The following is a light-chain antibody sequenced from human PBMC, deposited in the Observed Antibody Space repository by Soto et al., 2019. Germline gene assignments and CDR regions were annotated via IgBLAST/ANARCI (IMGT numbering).Light chain of an antibody. J-gene: IGKJ1*01. V-gene: IGKV1-13*02. CDR3: QQYNSYST. CDR2: DVS. CDR1: QGISSA. Sequence: AIQLTQSPSSLSASVGDRVTITCRASQGISSALAWYQQKPGKAPKLLIYDVSTLKRGVSPRFSGSGSGTEFTLTISSLQPDDFATYYCQQYNSYSTFGQGTKVDIK.